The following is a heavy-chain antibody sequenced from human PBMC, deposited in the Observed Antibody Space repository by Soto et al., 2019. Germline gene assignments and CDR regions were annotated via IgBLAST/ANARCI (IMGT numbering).Heavy chain of an antibody. CDR2: ISGSGGST. V-gene: IGHV3-23*01. Sequence: GGSLRLSCAASGFTFSSYAMSWVRQAPGKGLEWVSAISGSGGSTYYADSVKGRFTISRDNSKNTLYLQMNSLRAEDTAVYYCAKERHSSSWYGGPNYFDYWGQGTLVTVSS. CDR1: GFTFSSYA. CDR3: AKERHSSSWYGGPNYFDY. J-gene: IGHJ4*02. D-gene: IGHD6-13*01.